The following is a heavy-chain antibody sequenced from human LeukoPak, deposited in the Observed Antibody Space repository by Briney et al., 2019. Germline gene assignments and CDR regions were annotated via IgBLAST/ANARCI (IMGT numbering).Heavy chain of an antibody. CDR2: IIPIFGTA. J-gene: IGHJ4*02. V-gene: IGHV1-69*13. CDR3: ARVPSSGFYYFDY. D-gene: IGHD6-19*01. Sequence: AASVKVSCKASGGTFSSYAISWVRQAPGQGLEWMGGIIPIFGTASYAQKFQGRVTITADESTSTAYMELSSLRSEDTAVYYCARVPSSGFYYFDYWGQGTLVTVSS. CDR1: GGTFSSYA.